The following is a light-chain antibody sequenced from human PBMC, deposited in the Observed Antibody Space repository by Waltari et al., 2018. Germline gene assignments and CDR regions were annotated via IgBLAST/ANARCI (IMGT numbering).Light chain of an antibody. CDR1: QSISSY. CDR2: AAS. V-gene: IGKV1-39*01. CDR3: QQSYSTPGT. J-gene: IGKJ1*01. Sequence: DIQMTQPPSSLSASVGARSTITCRASQSISSYVNWYQQKPGKAPKLQIYAASSLQSGVPSRFSGSGSGTDFTLTISSLQPEDFATYYCQQSYSTPGTFGQGTKVEIK.